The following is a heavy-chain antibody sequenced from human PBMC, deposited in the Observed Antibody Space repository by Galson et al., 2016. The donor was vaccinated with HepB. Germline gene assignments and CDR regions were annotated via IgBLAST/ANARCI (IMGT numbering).Heavy chain of an antibody. D-gene: IGHD5-12*01. CDR1: GYSFTSYW. Sequence: QSGAEVKKPGESLRISCKGSGYSFTSYWISWVRQMPGKGLEWMGRLDPTDSYTNYSTSFQGHVTISADKSISTAYLQWSSLKASDTAMYYCARLGSGYDFDYYFDYWGQGTLVTVSS. V-gene: IGHV5-10-1*01. CDR3: ARLGSGYDFDYYFDY. J-gene: IGHJ4*02. CDR2: LDPTDSYT.